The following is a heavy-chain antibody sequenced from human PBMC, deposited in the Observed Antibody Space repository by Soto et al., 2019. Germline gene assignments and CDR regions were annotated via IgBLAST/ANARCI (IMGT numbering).Heavy chain of an antibody. CDR1: GFTFSSYG. J-gene: IGHJ6*02. Sequence: GGSLRLSCAASGFTFSSYGMHWVRQAPGKGLEWVAVIWYDGSNKYYADSVKGRFTISRDNSKNTLYLQMNSLRAEDTAVYYCARDHHTAMVQYVWGHGTTATVSS. V-gene: IGHV3-33*01. CDR3: ARDHHTAMVQYV. CDR2: IWYDGSNK. D-gene: IGHD5-18*01.